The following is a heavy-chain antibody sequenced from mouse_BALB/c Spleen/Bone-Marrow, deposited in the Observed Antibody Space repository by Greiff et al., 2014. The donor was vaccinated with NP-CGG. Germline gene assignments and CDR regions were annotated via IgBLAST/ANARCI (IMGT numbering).Heavy chain of an antibody. CDR3: VRGGSSYGWYFDV. V-gene: IGHV14-3*02. Sequence: EVQLQQSGAELVKPGASVKLSCTASGFNIKDTYMHWVKQRPEQGLEWIGRIDPANGNTKYDPKFQGKATITADTSSNTAYLQLSSLTSEDTAVYYCVRGGSSYGWYFDVWGAGTTVTVSS. D-gene: IGHD1-1*01. CDR1: GFNIKDTY. CDR2: IDPANGNT. J-gene: IGHJ1*01.